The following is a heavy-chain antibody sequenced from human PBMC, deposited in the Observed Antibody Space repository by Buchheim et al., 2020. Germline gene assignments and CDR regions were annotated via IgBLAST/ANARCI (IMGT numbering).Heavy chain of an antibody. CDR3: ARDRVITFGGVIVLSGDNWFDP. Sequence: QLQLQESGPGLVKPSETLALTCTVSGGSISSSSYHWGWIRQPPGKGLEWIGSIYYSGSTYYNPSLKSRVTISVDTSKNQFSLRLSSVTAADTAVYYCARDRVITFGGVIVLSGDNWFDPWGQGTL. J-gene: IGHJ5*02. CDR2: IYYSGST. V-gene: IGHV4-39*02. D-gene: IGHD3-16*02. CDR1: GGSISSSSYH.